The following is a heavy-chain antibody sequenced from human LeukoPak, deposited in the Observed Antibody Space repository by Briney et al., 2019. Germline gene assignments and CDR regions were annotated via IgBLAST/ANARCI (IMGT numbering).Heavy chain of an antibody. V-gene: IGHV4-4*02. D-gene: IGHD3-16*02. CDR1: GASVSRNW. CDR3: ARQAGYPLYYFDY. J-gene: IGHJ4*02. CDR2: IHHSGGT. Sequence: PSETLSLTCTVSGASVSRNWWSWVRQPPGKGLEWIGEIHHSGGTNYNPSLKSRVTMSLDNSKNQFSLKLSSVTAADTAVYYCARQAGYPLYYFDYWGQGTLVTVSS.